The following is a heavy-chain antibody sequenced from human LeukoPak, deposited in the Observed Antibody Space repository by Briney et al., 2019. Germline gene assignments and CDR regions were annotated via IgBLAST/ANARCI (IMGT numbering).Heavy chain of an antibody. J-gene: IGHJ3*02. V-gene: IGHV3-21*01. D-gene: IGHD1-14*01. CDR2: ISSSSSDI. CDR1: GFTFSSYS. Sequence: GGSLRLSCAASGFTFSSYSMNWVRQAPGKGLEWVSSISSSSSDIYYADSVKGRFTISRDNAKNSLYLQMNSLRAEDTAVYYCAREDPPWRDRGAAFDIWGQGTMVTVSS. CDR3: AREDPPWRDRGAAFDI.